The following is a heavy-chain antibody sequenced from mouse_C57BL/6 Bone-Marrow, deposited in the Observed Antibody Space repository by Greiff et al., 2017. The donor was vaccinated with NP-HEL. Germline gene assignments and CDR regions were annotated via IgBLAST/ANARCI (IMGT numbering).Heavy chain of an antibody. CDR2: IDPSDSYT. Sequence: QVQLQQSGAELVKPGASVKLSCKASGYTFTSYWMQWEKQRPGQGLEWIGEIDPSDSYTNYNQKFKGKATLTVDTSSSTAYMQLSSLTSEDSAVYYCARDGYSAWFAYWGQGTLVTVSA. CDR3: ARDGYSAWFAY. V-gene: IGHV1-50*01. J-gene: IGHJ3*01. D-gene: IGHD2-3*01. CDR1: GYTFTSYW.